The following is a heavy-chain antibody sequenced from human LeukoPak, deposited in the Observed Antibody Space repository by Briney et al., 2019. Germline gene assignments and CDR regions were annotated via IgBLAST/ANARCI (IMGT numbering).Heavy chain of an antibody. CDR3: ARDRAWRVTLYYMDV. CDR2: IKQDGSDK. Sequence: GGSLRLSCAASGFTFTKYWMTWVRQAPGKGLEWVGNIKQDGSDKNYMDSVKGRFTISRDNTKNSVYLQMSSLRAEDTAVYYCARDRAWRVTLYYMDVWGKGTTVTVSS. V-gene: IGHV3-7*01. J-gene: IGHJ6*03. D-gene: IGHD3-16*01. CDR1: GFTFTKYW.